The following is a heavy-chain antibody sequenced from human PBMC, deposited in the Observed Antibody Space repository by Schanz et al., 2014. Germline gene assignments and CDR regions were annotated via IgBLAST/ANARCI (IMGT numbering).Heavy chain of an antibody. Sequence: QLVESGGGLVQPGGSLRLSCAASGFTFNTSWFHWVRQPPGKGLLWVSRVSRDGSETTYVDSVRGRFTISRDTAKNTVFLQMNNLRAEDTAVYYCARGASRDYFAMDVWGQGTTVTVSS. CDR2: VSRDGSET. J-gene: IGHJ6*02. CDR3: ARGASRDYFAMDV. V-gene: IGHV3-74*02. CDR1: GFTFNTSW.